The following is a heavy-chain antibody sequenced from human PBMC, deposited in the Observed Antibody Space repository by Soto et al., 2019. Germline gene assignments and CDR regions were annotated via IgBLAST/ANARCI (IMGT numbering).Heavy chain of an antibody. V-gene: IGHV3-23*01. CDR1: GFTFSSYA. CDR3: AKDRVSCSGGSCYVWYFQH. Sequence: EVQLLESGGGLVQPGGSLRLSCAASGFTFSSYAMSWVRQAPGKGLEWVSAISGSGGSTYYADSVKGRFTISRDNSKNTLYLQMNSLRAEDTAVYYCAKDRVSCSGGSCYVWYFQHWGQGTLVTVSS. CDR2: ISGSGGST. D-gene: IGHD2-15*01. J-gene: IGHJ1*01.